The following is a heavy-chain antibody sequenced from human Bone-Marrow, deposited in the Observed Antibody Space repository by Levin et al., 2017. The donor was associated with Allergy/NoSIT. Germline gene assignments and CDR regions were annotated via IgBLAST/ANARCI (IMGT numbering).Heavy chain of an antibody. D-gene: IGHD3-9*01. Sequence: PGGSLRLSCAASGFDVSSDHMVWIRQAPGKGLEWASTFYSGGTTNYADSVKGRFTVSRDTSKNTIYLQMNGLGAEDTAVYYCARHGTYNTLTTVFIRAFDVWGQGTMVTVSS. CDR2: FYSGGTT. CDR3: ARHGTYNTLTTVFIRAFDV. J-gene: IGHJ3*01. CDR1: GFDVSSDH. V-gene: IGHV3-66*04.